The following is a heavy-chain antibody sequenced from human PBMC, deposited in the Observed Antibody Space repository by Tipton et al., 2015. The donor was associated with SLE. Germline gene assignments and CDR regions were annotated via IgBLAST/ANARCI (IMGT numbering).Heavy chain of an antibody. J-gene: IGHJ6*02. CDR2: ISYDGSNK. CDR3: ARAEDPRYYYGMDV. V-gene: IGHV3-30-3*01. Sequence: SLRLSCAASGFIFSSYAMHWVRQAPGKGLEWVAVISYDGSNKDYADSVKGRFTISRDKSNNTLYLQMNSLRAEDTAVYYCARAEDPRYYYGMDVWGQGTTVTVSS. CDR1: GFIFSSYA.